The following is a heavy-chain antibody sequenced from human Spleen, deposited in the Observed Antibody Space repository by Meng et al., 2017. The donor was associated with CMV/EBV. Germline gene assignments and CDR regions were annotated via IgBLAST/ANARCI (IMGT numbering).Heavy chain of an antibody. V-gene: IGHV1-8*01. CDR3: ARGDYKYGPYSYYYGMDV. J-gene: IGHJ6*02. CDR1: GYTFTSDD. D-gene: IGHD3-16*01. Sequence: ASVKVSCKASGYTFTSDDINWVRQATGQGLEWMGWMNPNSGDTGYAQKFQGRVTMTRDTSISTAYMELNSLKSEDTAVYYCARGDYKYGPYSYYYGMDVWGQGTTVTVSS. CDR2: MNPNSGDT.